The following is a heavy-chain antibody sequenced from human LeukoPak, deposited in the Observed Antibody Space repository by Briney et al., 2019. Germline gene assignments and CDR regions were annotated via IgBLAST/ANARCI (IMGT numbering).Heavy chain of an antibody. D-gene: IGHD2-15*01. CDR2: IIPIFGTA. J-gene: IGHJ6*02. CDR1: GYTFTSYG. CDR3: ARDSGSSYGMDV. V-gene: IGHV1-69*13. Sequence: SVKVSCKASGYTFTSYGISWVRQAPGQGLEWMGGIIPIFGTANYAQKFQGRVTITADESTSTAYMELSSLRSEDTAVYYCARDSGSSYGMDVWGQGTTVTVSS.